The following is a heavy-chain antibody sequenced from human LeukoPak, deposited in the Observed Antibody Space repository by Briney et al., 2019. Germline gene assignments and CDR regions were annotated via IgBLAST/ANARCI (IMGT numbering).Heavy chain of an antibody. CDR3: ARVPTFWSGYDPGY. CDR2: IYYSGST. V-gene: IGHV4-59*12. CDR1: GGSISSYY. Sequence: SETLSLTCTVSGGSISSYYWSWIRQPPGKGLEWIGYIYYSGSTNYNPSLKSRVTISVDRSKNQFSLKLSSVTAADTAVYYCARVPTFWSGYDPGYWGQGTLVTVSS. J-gene: IGHJ4*02. D-gene: IGHD3-3*01.